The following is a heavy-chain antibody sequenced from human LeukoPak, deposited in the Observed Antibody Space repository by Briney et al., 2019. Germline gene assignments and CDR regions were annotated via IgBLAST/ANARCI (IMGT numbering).Heavy chain of an antibody. D-gene: IGHD3-22*01. CDR1: GFTFSSYE. CDR3: ARDVYYDSSGILLDAFDI. Sequence: GGSLRLSCAASGFTFSSYEINWVRQAPGKGLEWVSYISSSGSTIYYADSVKGRFTISRDNAKNSLYLQMNSLRAEDTAVYYCARDVYYDSSGILLDAFDIWGQGTMVTVSS. J-gene: IGHJ3*02. CDR2: ISSSGSTI. V-gene: IGHV3-48*03.